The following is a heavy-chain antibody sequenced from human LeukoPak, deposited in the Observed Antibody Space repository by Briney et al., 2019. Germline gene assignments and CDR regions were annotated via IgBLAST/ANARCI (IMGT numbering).Heavy chain of an antibody. J-gene: IGHJ5*02. Sequence: ASVKVSCKASGYTFTSYYMHWVRQAPGQGLEWMGIINPSGGSTSYAQKFQGRVTMTRDTSTSTVYMELSSLRSEDTAVYYCAASTRDIVVVPAGFDPWGQGTLVTVSS. V-gene: IGHV1-46*01. D-gene: IGHD2-2*01. CDR1: GYTFTSYY. CDR3: AASTRDIVVVPAGFDP. CDR2: INPSGGST.